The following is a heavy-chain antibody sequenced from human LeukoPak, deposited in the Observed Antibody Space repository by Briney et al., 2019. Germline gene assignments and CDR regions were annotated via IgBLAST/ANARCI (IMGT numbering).Heavy chain of an antibody. D-gene: IGHD6-19*01. CDR1: GYTFTGYY. Sequence: GASVKVSCKASGYTFTGYYMHWVRQAPGQGLEWMGWINPNSGGTNYARKFQGRVTMTRDTSISTAYMELSRLRSDDTAVYYCARDTYSSGWYGDYWGQGTLVTVSS. V-gene: IGHV1-2*02. CDR3: ARDTYSSGWYGDY. CDR2: INPNSGGT. J-gene: IGHJ4*02.